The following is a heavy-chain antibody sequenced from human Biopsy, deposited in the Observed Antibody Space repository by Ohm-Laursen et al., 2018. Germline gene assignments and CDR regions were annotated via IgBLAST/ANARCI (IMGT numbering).Heavy chain of an antibody. D-gene: IGHD2/OR15-2a*01. CDR1: GGAFTNYA. CDR3: VGGQRGPPIGVTVPGDAFDL. J-gene: IGHJ3*01. Sequence: SVKVSCKASGGAFTNYAINWVRQAPGHGLEWMGGIITVSETAGYAERFQGRVTITADVTTTTANMDLSGLRPDDTAVYYCVGGQRGPPIGVTVPGDAFDLWGPGTMVTVSP. V-gene: IGHV1-69*13. CDR2: IITVSETA.